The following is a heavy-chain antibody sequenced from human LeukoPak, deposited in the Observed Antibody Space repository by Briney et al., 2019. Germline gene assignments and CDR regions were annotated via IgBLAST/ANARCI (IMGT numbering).Heavy chain of an antibody. CDR3: ARSVIAVAGYDAFDI. CDR1: GSTFSAYS. V-gene: IGHV3-48*02. CDR2: ISSRSFTI. D-gene: IGHD6-19*01. Sequence: GGSLRLSCAASGSTFSAYSMNWVRQAPGKGLDWVSYISSRSFTIYYADSVKGRFTISRDNAKNSLYLEMNSLRDEDTAVYYCARSVIAVAGYDAFDIWGQGTVVTVSS. J-gene: IGHJ3*02.